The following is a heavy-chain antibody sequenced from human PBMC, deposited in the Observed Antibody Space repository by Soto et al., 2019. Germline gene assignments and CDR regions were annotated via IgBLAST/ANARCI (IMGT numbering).Heavy chain of an antibody. CDR2: ISATGGRT. CDR1: GFTFSNYA. D-gene: IGHD3-10*01. CDR3: AKPSELAPFFYYYYMDV. Sequence: EVQLLESGGNLVQPGGSLRLSCAASGFTFSNYAMSWVRQAPGKGLEWVSAISATGGRTYYADSVKGRFTISRDNSRNTRFMQMNSLRAGDTAVYYCAKPSELAPFFYYYYMDVWGKGTTVTVSS. V-gene: IGHV3-23*01. J-gene: IGHJ6*03.